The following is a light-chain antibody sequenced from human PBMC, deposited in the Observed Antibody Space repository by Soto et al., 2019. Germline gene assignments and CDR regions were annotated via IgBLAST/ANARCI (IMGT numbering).Light chain of an antibody. J-gene: IGKJ4*01. V-gene: IGKV1-27*01. Sequence: DIQMTQSPSSLSASVGDRVTITCRASQGIINYLAWYQQKPGKAPKLLIYAAFTLQSGVTSRISGSGSGTDFTLTISGLQPEDVATYYCQQDNSAPLSFGGGTKVEIK. CDR3: QQDNSAPLS. CDR2: AAF. CDR1: QGIINY.